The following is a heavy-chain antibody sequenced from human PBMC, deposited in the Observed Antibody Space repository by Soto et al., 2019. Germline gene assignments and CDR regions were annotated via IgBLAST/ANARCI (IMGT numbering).Heavy chain of an antibody. CDR3: ARETRIAARRFDYYYGMDV. J-gene: IGHJ6*02. D-gene: IGHD6-6*01. CDR1: GYSFTSYW. V-gene: IGHV5-10-1*01. Sequence: PGESLKISCKGSGYSFTSYWISWVRQMPGKGLEWMGRIDPSDSYTNYSPSFQGRVTITADKSTSTAYMELSSLRSEDTAVYYCARETRIAARRFDYYYGMDVWGQGTTVTVSS. CDR2: IDPSDSYT.